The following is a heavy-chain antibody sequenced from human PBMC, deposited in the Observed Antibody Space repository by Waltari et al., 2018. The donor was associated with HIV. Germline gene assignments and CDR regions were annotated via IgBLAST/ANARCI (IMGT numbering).Heavy chain of an antibody. V-gene: IGHV4-61*02. J-gene: IGHJ5*02. CDR1: GGSISSGSYY. Sequence: QVQLQESGPGLVKPSQTLSLTCTVSGGSISSGSYYWSWIRQPAGKGLEWIGRIYTSGSTTYNPSLKSRVTISVDTSKNQFSRKLSSVTAADTAVYYCARGGVGGRFDPWGQGTLVTVSS. D-gene: IGHD3-10*01. CDR3: ARGGVGGRFDP. CDR2: IYTSGST.